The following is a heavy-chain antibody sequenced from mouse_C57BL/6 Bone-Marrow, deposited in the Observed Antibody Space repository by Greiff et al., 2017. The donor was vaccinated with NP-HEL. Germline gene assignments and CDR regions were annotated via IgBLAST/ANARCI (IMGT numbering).Heavy chain of an antibody. J-gene: IGHJ2*01. CDR3: ARSGAAQATAFDY. CDR1: GYTFTTYP. D-gene: IGHD3-2*02. Sequence: VKLQESGAELVKPGASVKMSCKASGYTFTTYPIEWMKQNHGKSLEWIGNFHPYNDDTKYNEKFKGKATLPVEKSSSTVYLGLSRLTSDDSAVYYCARSGAAQATAFDYWGQGTTLTVSS. V-gene: IGHV1-47*01. CDR2: FHPYNDDT.